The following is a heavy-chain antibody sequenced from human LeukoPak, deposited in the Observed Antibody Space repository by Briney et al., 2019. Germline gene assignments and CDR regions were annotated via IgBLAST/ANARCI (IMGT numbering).Heavy chain of an antibody. CDR3: ARGGDILTGYYYPFDY. Sequence: GGSLRLSCAASGFTFSSYWMSWVRQAPGKGLEWVSYISSSGSTIYYADSVKGRFTISRDNAKNSLYLQMNSLRAEDTAVYYCARGGDILTGYYYPFDYWGQGTLVTVSS. V-gene: IGHV3-48*04. CDR1: GFTFSSYW. J-gene: IGHJ4*02. CDR2: ISSSGSTI. D-gene: IGHD3-9*01.